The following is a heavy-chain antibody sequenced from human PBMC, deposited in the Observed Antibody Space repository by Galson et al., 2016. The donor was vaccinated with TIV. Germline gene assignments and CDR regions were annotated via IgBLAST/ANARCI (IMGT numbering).Heavy chain of an antibody. CDR1: GFTFGNYW. CDR2: IDKDGIEK. CDR3: ARILEWTHEAFDT. V-gene: IGHV3-7*01. J-gene: IGHJ3*02. D-gene: IGHD3-3*01. Sequence: SLRLSCAASGFTFGNYWMSWVRQAPGKGLEWVANIDKDGIEKYYVDSVKGRFTISRDNAKNTLYFQMNSLRAEDMAILYCARILEWTHEAFDTWGQGTMVTVS.